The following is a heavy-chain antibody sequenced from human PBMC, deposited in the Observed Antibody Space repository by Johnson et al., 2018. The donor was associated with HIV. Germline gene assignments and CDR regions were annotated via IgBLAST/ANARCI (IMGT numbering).Heavy chain of an antibody. CDR1: GFTFDDYG. CDR3: TRAPRGDDAFDI. Sequence: EVQLVESGGGVVRPVGSLRLSCAASGFTFDDYGMNLVRQAPGKGLEWVGFIRSNAYGGTTEYAASVKGRFTISRDDSKSIAYLQRNSLKTEDTAVYYWTRAPRGDDAFDIWGQGTMVTVSS. J-gene: IGHJ3*02. D-gene: IGHD3-16*01. V-gene: IGHV3-49*04. CDR2: IRSNAYGGTT.